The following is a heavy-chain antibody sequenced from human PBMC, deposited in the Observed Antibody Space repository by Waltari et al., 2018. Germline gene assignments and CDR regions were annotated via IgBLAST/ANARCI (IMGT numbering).Heavy chain of an antibody. CDR1: GFIVTTYF. J-gene: IGHJ3*01. D-gene: IGHD3-22*01. CDR2: IYSGGTT. V-gene: IGHV3-66*01. CDR3: ARGHYYDTDGFYEYAYDV. Sequence: EVQLVESGGGLVQPGGSLRLSCEAPGFIVTTYFMNWVRQAPGKGLEWVSIIYSGGTTFYADSVKGRFTISRDNSKNTIFLQMTRLSAEDTAVYYCARGHYYDTDGFYEYAYDVWGQGTAVTVSS.